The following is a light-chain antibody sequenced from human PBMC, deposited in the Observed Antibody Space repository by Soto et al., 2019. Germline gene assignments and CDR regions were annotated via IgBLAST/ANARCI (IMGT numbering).Light chain of an antibody. CDR2: DVS. CDR1: SSDVCGYNY. CDR3: CSSAGTYTSV. J-gene: IGLJ3*02. V-gene: IGLV2-11*01. Sequence: QSALTQPRSVSGSPGQSVTISCTGTSSDVCGYNYVSWYQQHPGKAPKLMIYDVSKRPSGVPDRFSGSKSGNTASLTISGLQAEDEADYYCCSSAGTYTSVFGGGTQLTVL.